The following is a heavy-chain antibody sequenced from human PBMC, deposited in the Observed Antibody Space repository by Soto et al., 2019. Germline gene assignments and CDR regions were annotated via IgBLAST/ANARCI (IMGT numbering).Heavy chain of an antibody. CDR3: AKDRGMTQSRGMDV. J-gene: IGHJ6*02. D-gene: IGHD3-10*01. V-gene: IGHV3-30*18. Sequence: QVQLVESGGGVVQPGRSLRLSCAASGFTFSSYGMHWVRQAPGKGLEWVAVISYDGSNKYYADSVKGRFTISRDNSKNTLYLQMNSLRAEDTAVYYCAKDRGMTQSRGMDVWGQGTTVTVSS. CDR1: GFTFSSYG. CDR2: ISYDGSNK.